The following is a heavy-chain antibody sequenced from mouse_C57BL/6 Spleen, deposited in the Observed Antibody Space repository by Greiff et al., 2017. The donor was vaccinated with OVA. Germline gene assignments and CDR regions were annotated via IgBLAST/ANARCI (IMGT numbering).Heavy chain of an antibody. CDR2: IYPGSGNT. CDR1: GYSFTSYY. V-gene: IGHV1-66*01. Sequence: QVQLKESGPELVKPGASVKISCKASGYSFTSYYIHWVKQRPGQGLEWIGWIYPGSGNTKYNEKFKGKATLTADTSSSTAYMQLSSLTSEDSAVYYCANDYDGAWFAYWGQGTLVTVSA. D-gene: IGHD2-4*01. J-gene: IGHJ3*01. CDR3: ANDYDGAWFAY.